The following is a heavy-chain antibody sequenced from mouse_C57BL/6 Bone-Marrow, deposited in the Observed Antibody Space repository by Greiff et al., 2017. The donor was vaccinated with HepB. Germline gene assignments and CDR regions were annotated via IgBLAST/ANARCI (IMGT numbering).Heavy chain of an antibody. CDR1: GFNIKDDY. J-gene: IGHJ2*01. CDR3: TTSYPFFDY. CDR2: IDPKNGDT. Sequence: VQLQQSGAELVRPGASVKLSCTASGFNIKDDYMHWVKQRPEQGLEWIGWIDPKNGDTEYASKFQGKATITADTSSNTAYLQLSSLTSEDTAVYYCTTSYPFFDYWGQGTTLTVSS. V-gene: IGHV14-4*01.